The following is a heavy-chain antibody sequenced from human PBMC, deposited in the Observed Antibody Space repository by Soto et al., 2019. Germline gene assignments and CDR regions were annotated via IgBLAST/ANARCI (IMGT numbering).Heavy chain of an antibody. Sequence: EVQLMESGGGLVQPGGSLRLSCASSGFTLSMYAVNWVRQAPGKGLEWVSYISDSGDRTYYADSVKGRFTISRDRSTNTVSLQMDSLRAEDTAVYYCAKDRGIIVKAGDAFDVWGQGTKVTVSS. V-gene: IGHV3-23*01. D-gene: IGHD3-16*02. CDR2: ISDSGDRT. CDR3: AKDRGIIVKAGDAFDV. J-gene: IGHJ3*01. CDR1: GFTLSMYA.